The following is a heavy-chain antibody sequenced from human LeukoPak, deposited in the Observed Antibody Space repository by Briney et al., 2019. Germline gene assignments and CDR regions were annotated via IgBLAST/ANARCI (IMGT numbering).Heavy chain of an antibody. CDR1: GYTFTSYY. J-gene: IGHJ3*02. D-gene: IGHD2-21*02. V-gene: IGHV1-46*01. CDR2: INPSGGST. Sequence: GASVKVSCKASGYTFTSYYMHWERQAPGQGLEGMGIINPSGGSTSYAQKFQGRVTMTRDTSTSTVYMELSSLRSEDTAVYYCARGSRDLDAFDIWGQGTMVTVSS. CDR3: ARGSRDLDAFDI.